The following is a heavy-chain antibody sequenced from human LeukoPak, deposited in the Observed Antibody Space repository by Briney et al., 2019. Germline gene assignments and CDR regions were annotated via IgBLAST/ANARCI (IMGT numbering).Heavy chain of an antibody. CDR2: IYSDGKT. CDR1: GLTVNSNY. D-gene: IGHD3-10*01. J-gene: IGHJ4*02. CDR3: TRVDTGRGGGWVPFAS. V-gene: IGHV3-66*02. Sequence: GGSLRLSCAVSGLTVNSNYMTWVRQAPGKGLEWGSVIYSDGKTYRADSVKGRFTISRDNSKNTVYLQMNSLRPEDTALYYCTRVDTGRGGGWVPFASWGQGTLVTVSS.